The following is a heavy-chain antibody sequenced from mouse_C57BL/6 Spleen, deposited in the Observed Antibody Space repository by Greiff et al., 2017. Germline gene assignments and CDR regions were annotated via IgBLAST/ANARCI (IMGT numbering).Heavy chain of an antibody. CDR2: IHPNSGST. D-gene: IGHD2-12*01. CDR1: GYTFTSYW. Sequence: VQLQQPGAELVKPGASVKLSCKASGYTFTSYWMHWVKQRPGQGLEWIGMIHPNSGSTNYNEKFKSKATLTVDKSSSTAYMQLSSLTSEDSAVYYCARSDSYLAMDYWGQGTSVTVSS. J-gene: IGHJ4*01. V-gene: IGHV1-64*01. CDR3: ARSDSYLAMDY.